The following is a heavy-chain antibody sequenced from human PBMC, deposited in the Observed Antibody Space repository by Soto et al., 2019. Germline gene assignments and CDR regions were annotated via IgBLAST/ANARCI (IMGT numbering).Heavy chain of an antibody. CDR2: ISYDESNN. CDR3: AIESVLLVPFDI. V-gene: IGHV3-30-3*01. Sequence: HLGWSLRLSCVASGFTFGSYAIHWVRQVPGKGREWVPDISYDESNNYNAGSVKGRFSTSRENSKYPLYLQMYRLRAEDTAVYYCAIESVLLVPFDIWGQGTIVTVSS. D-gene: IGHD3-10*01. CDR1: GFTFGSYA. J-gene: IGHJ3*02.